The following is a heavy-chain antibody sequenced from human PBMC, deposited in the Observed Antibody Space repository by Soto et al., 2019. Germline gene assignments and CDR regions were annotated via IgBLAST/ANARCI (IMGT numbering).Heavy chain of an antibody. J-gene: IGHJ6*02. Sequence: SGPTLVNHTQTLTQNCTFSGFSLSKNGMCASWIRQPPGKALEWLALIDWDDDKYYSTSLKTRLTISKDTSKNQVVLTMTNMDPVDTATYYCARIISSSHHHKSYYYYGMDVWGQGTTVTVSS. CDR3: ARIISSSHHHKSYYYYGMDV. CDR1: GFSLSKNGMC. V-gene: IGHV2-70*01. CDR2: IDWDDDK. D-gene: IGHD6-19*01.